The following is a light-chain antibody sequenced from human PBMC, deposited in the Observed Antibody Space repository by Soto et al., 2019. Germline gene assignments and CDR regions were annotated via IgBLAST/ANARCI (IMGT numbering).Light chain of an antibody. CDR3: QHYRSAPFT. J-gene: IGKJ3*01. Sequence: EIVLTQSPGILSLSPGERATLACRASQSISSDHLAWYQQRPGQSPRLLIYDASSRTTGVPDRFSGSGSGTDFTLTISRLEPEDFAVYYCQHYRSAPFTFGPGTKVDI. CDR2: DAS. V-gene: IGKV3-20*01. CDR1: QSISSDH.